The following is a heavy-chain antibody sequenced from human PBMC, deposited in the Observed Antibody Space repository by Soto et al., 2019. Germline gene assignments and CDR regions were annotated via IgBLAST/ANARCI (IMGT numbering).Heavy chain of an antibody. V-gene: IGHV3-30*04. J-gene: IGHJ3*02. CDR1: GFSISTYA. CDR3: ARRSFPYSGSPLEPWSDALDI. Sequence: QVQLVESGGGVVQPGRSLRLSCAASGFSISTYALHWDRQAPGKGPEWVAIISYNGNNKHYADSVKGRFTISRDNSKNTVDLQMNSLRVEDTAMYYCARRSFPYSGSPLEPWSDALDIWGQGTMVTVSS. CDR2: ISYNGNNK. D-gene: IGHD1-26*01.